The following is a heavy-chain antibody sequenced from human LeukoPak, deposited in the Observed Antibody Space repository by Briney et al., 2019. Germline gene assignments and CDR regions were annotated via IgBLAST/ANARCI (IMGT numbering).Heavy chain of an antibody. CDR2: ISSSSSYI. CDR3: ARDSLHGSGWYVGYYYYMDV. CDR1: GFTFSSYS. V-gene: IGHV3-21*01. Sequence: GGSLRLSCAASGFTFSSYSMNWVRQAPGKGLEWVSSISSSSSYIYYADSVKGRFTISRDNAKNSLYLQMNRLRAEDTAVYYCARDSLHGSGWYVGYYYYMDVWGKGTTVTVSS. D-gene: IGHD6-19*01. J-gene: IGHJ6*03.